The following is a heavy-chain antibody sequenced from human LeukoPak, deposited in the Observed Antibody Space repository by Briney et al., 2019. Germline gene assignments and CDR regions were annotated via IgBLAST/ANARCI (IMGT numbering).Heavy chain of an antibody. V-gene: IGHV1-2*02. CDR2: INPNSGGT. D-gene: IGHD4-23*01. CDR1: GYTFTGYY. Sequence: ASVKVSCKASGYTFTGYYMHWVRQAPGQGLEWMGWINPNSGGTNYTQKFQGRVTMTRDTSISTAYMELSSLRSEDTAVYYCTRERTDNGGSNFDYWGQGTLVTVSS. J-gene: IGHJ4*02. CDR3: TRERTDNGGSNFDY.